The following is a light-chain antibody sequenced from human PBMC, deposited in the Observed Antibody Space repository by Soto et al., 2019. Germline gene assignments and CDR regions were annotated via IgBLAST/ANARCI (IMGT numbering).Light chain of an antibody. V-gene: IGKV3-20*01. J-gene: IGKJ4*01. CDR3: QQYGSPLT. CDR2: GAS. Sequence: EIVLTQSPGILSLSPGERATLSCRASQSVSNDFLAWYQQKPGQTPRLLIYGASNRATGIPDRFSGSGSGTDFTLTISRLEPEDFAVYYCQQYGSPLTFGGGTKVDIK. CDR1: QSVSNDF.